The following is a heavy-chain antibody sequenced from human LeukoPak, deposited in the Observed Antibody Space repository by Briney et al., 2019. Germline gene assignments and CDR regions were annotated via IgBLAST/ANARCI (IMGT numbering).Heavy chain of an antibody. V-gene: IGHV3-7*01. Sequence: GGSLRLSCLASGLTFSSLWMTWVRQAPGKGLEWVANIKTDGSEKYYVDSVKGRFTISRDNAKNSLYLQMNSLRAEDTAMYYCVRGHSIGDDPWGQGTLVTVSS. CDR3: VRGHSIGDDP. J-gene: IGHJ5*02. D-gene: IGHD3-16*01. CDR2: IKTDGSEK. CDR1: GLTFSSLW.